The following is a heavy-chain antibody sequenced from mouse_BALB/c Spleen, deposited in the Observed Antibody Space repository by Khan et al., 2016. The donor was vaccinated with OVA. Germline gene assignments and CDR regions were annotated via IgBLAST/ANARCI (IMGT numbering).Heavy chain of an antibody. J-gene: IGHJ4*01. D-gene: IGHD3-3*01. V-gene: IGHV2-6-7*01. CDR2: IWGEGST. CDR3: ARDGGRGRAMDY. Sequence: VQLQESGPGLVAPSQSLSITCTVSGFSLTGYGVNWVRQPPGKGLEWLGMIWGEGSTDYNSALKSRLSISKDNSKSQVFLKMNSLQTDDTARYYWARDGGRGRAMDYWGQGTSVTVSS. CDR1: GFSLTGYG.